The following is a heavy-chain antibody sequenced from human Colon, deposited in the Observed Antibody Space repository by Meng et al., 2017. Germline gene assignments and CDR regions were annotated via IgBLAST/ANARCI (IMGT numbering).Heavy chain of an antibody. CDR3: ARVNGDFDEAWFDP. V-gene: IGHV4-61*03. D-gene: IGHD4-17*01. CDR1: GASVSRDSYY. Sequence: QVQLRESGLGLLRPSATLPLTFTAAGASVSRDSYYWSWIRQYPGKGLEWIGYIYYTGNTNYNPSLASRVSMSLDTSKNHFSLHLTSVTAADTAIYYCARVNGDFDEAWFDPWGQGTLVTVSS. CDR2: IYYTGNT. J-gene: IGHJ5*02.